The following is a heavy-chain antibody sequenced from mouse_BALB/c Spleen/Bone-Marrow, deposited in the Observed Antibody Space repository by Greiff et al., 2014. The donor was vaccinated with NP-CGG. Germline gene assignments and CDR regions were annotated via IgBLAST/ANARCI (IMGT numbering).Heavy chain of an antibody. CDR1: GYTFTTYV. CDR2: INPYNDGT. Sequence: VQLQQSGPEQVKPGASVKMSCKASGYTFTTYVMHWVKQRPGQGLEWIGYINPYNDGTKYNEKFKGKATLTSDKSSSTAYMELSSLTSEDSAVYYCARHYYDYDYYAMDYWGQGTSVTVSS. V-gene: IGHV1-14*01. D-gene: IGHD2-4*01. CDR3: ARHYYDYDYYAMDY. J-gene: IGHJ4*01.